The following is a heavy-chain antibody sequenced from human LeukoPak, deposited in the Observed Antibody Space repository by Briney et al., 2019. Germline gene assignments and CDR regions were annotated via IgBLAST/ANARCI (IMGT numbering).Heavy chain of an antibody. Sequence: SETLSLTCTVSGGSISSYYWSWIRQPPGKGLEWIGEINHSGSTNYNPSLKSRATISVDTSKNQFSLKLSSVTAADTAVYYCARRSYQPPPKNWFDPWGQGTLVTVSS. J-gene: IGHJ5*02. CDR3: ARRSYQPPPKNWFDP. D-gene: IGHD2-2*01. CDR1: GGSISSYY. V-gene: IGHV4-34*01. CDR2: INHSGST.